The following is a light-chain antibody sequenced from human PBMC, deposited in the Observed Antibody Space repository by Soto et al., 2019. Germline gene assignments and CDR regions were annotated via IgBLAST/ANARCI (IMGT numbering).Light chain of an antibody. Sequence: DIVLTQSPLTLPVSLGEPASISCRASRRLLQSNGYNYLDWFLQKPVQSPQLLVYLDSNRASGVPGRFSGSGSGTDFTLKISRVEAEDVGVYYCMQSLQTPITFGQGTRLEI. J-gene: IGKJ2*01. CDR3: MQSLQTPIT. CDR1: RRLLQSNGYNY. V-gene: IGKV2-28*01. CDR2: LDS.